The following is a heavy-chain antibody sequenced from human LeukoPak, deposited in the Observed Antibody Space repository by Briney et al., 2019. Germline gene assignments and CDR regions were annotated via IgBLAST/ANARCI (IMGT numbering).Heavy chain of an antibody. J-gene: IGHJ3*02. V-gene: IGHV3-7*04. CDR2: IKEDGSAK. Sequence: GGSLRLSCTASGFTFSRYWMTWVRQAPGKGLEWVANIKEDGSAKYYVDSMKGRFTISRDNAKNSLYLQMNSLRAEDTAVYYCARSFDIWGQGTMVTVSS. CDR3: ARSFDI. CDR1: GFTFSRYW.